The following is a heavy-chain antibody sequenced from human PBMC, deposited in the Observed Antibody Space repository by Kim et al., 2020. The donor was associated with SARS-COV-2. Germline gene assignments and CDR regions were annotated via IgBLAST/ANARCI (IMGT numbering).Heavy chain of an antibody. Sequence: SETLSLTCTVSGGSISSYYWSWIRQPAGKGLEWIGRIYTSGSTNYNPSLKSRVTMSVDTSKNQFSLKLSSVTAADTAVYYCAGYSSSWKAVNYWGQGTLVTVSS. J-gene: IGHJ4*02. CDR3: AGYSSSWKAVNY. D-gene: IGHD6-13*01. CDR1: GGSISSYY. V-gene: IGHV4-4*07. CDR2: IYTSGST.